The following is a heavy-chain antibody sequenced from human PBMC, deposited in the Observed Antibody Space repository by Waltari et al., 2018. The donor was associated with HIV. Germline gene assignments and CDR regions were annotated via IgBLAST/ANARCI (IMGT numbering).Heavy chain of an antibody. Sequence: EVQVLESGGGLVQPGGSLRLSCAASGFTFSAYAMGWVRQAPGKGLAWVSAFGRSGAITFYADSMKGRFTISRDNSKNTLYLQMNSLRAEDTAVYYCARGHRETVTTLRFDPWGQGTLVTVSS. D-gene: IGHD4-17*01. CDR2: FGRSGAIT. CDR1: GFTFSAYA. CDR3: ARGHRETVTTLRFDP. V-gene: IGHV3-23*01. J-gene: IGHJ5*02.